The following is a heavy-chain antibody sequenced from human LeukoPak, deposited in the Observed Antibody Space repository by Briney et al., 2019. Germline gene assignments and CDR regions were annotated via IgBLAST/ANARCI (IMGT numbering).Heavy chain of an antibody. V-gene: IGHV3-30*03. CDR1: GFTFSSYG. D-gene: IGHD2-15*01. J-gene: IGHJ3*02. CDR2: ISYDGSNK. CDR3: ARDYNNGAATDAFDI. Sequence: GGSLRLSCAASGFTFSSYGMHWVRQAPGKGLEWVAVISYDGSNKYYAGSVKGRFTISRDNSRNTLYLQMNSLRAEDTAVYYCARDYNNGAATDAFDIWGQGTMVTVSS.